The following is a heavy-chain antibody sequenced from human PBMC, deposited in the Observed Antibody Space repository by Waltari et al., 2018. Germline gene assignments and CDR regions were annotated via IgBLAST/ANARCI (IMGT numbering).Heavy chain of an antibody. CDR1: GYTFIDFN. Sequence: VHLDQSGAQVKRPGASVRVSCEGSGYTFIDFNIDWIRQATGRGPEWRGSVNPHNCDARYAVTFQDRMTLTTNTSVRTAYLDLSGLRSEDTAIYYCARLRLDSCGNSGTFDIWGQGTLVSVSS. D-gene: IGHD2-21*01. J-gene: IGHJ3*02. V-gene: IGHV1-8*03. CDR2: VNPHNCDA. CDR3: ARLRLDSCGNSGTFDI.